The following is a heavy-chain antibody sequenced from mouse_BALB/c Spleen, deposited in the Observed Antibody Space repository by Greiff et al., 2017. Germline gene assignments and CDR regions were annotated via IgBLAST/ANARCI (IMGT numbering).Heavy chain of an antibody. CDR3: AKGGYYGSRGRYYFDY. J-gene: IGHJ2*01. CDR2: ISSGSSTI. CDR1: GFTFSSFG. D-gene: IGHD1-1*01. Sequence: EVKVVESGGGLVQPGGSRKLSCAASGFTFSSFGMHWVRQAPEKGLEWVAYISSGSSTIYYADTVKGRFTISRDNPKNTLFLQMTSLRSEDTAMYYCAKGGYYGSRGRYYFDYWGQGTTLTVSS. V-gene: IGHV5-17*02.